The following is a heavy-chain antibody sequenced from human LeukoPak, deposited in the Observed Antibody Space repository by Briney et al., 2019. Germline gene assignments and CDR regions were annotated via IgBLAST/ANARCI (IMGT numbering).Heavy chain of an antibody. J-gene: IGHJ4*02. CDR2: IRYDGSNK. CDR1: GFTFSSYG. D-gene: IGHD6-13*01. V-gene: IGHV3-30*02. Sequence: GGSLRLSCAASGFTFSSYGMHWVRQAPGKGLEWVAFIRYDGSNKYYADSVKVRFTISRDNSKNTLYLQMNSLRAEDTAVYYCAKETLYSSSWYPSDYWGQGTLVTVSS. CDR3: AKETLYSSSWYPSDY.